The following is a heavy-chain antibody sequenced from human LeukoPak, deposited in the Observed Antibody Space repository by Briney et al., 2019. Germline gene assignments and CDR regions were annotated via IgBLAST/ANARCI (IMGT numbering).Heavy chain of an antibody. CDR1: GFTFSSYG. J-gene: IGHJ4*02. CDR2: ISYDGGNK. V-gene: IGHV3-30*18. Sequence: PGGSLRLSCAASGFTFSSYGMHWVRQAPGKGLEWVAVISYDGGNKYYADSVTGRFTISRDNSKNTLYLQMNSLRAEDTAVYYCAKDRGYSSGWYDYWGQGTLVTVSS. D-gene: IGHD6-19*01. CDR3: AKDRGYSSGWYDY.